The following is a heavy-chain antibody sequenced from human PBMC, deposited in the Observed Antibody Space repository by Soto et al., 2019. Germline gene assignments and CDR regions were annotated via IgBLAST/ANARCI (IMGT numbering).Heavy chain of an antibody. D-gene: IGHD1-20*01. Sequence: ASVKVSCKASGYTFTGYYMHWVRQAPGQGLEWMGWINPNSGGTNYAQKFQGWVTMTRDTSISTAYMELSRLRAEDTAVYYCARGPRGLYHNDYWGQGALVTVSS. J-gene: IGHJ4*02. V-gene: IGHV1-2*04. CDR1: GYTFTGYY. CDR2: INPNSGGT. CDR3: ARGPRGLYHNDY.